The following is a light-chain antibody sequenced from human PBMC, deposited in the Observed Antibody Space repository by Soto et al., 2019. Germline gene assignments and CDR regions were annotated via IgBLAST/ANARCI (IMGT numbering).Light chain of an antibody. V-gene: IGLV2-8*01. CDR3: SSYAGSNNYV. CDR2: EVT. J-gene: IGLJ1*01. CDR1: SSDVGGYNY. Sequence: HSVLTQPPSASGSPGQSVTISCTGTSSDVGGYNYVSWYQHHPGKAPKLMIYEVTKRPSGVPDRFSGSKSGNTASLTVSGLQAEDEADYYCSSYAGSNNYVFGTGTKVTVL.